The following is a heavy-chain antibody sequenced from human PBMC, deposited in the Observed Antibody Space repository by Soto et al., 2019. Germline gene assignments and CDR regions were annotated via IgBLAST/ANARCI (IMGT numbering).Heavy chain of an antibody. Sequence: PGGSLRLSCAASGLTFTSCNMNWVRQAPGKGLEWVSFISSSSTIYYADSVKGRFTISRDNAKNSLYLQMNSLRDEDTAVYYCARLGGYYDSSVLGYYYYYGMDVRGQGTTVTVSS. CDR1: GLTFTSCN. V-gene: IGHV3-48*02. J-gene: IGHJ6*02. CDR3: ARLGGYYDSSVLGYYYYYGMDV. D-gene: IGHD3-22*01. CDR2: ISSSSTI.